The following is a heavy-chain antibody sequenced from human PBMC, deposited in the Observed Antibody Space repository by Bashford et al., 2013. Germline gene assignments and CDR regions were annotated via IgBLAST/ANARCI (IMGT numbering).Heavy chain of an antibody. CDR1: GYTFTNYY. CDR2: INPSGGRT. CDR3: ARDDGEQLVQANYYYGMDV. J-gene: IGHJ6*02. Sequence: ASVKVSCKASGYTFTNYYIHWVRQAPGQGLEWMGIINPSGGRTTYSQKLQGRVTITADESTSTAYMELSSLRSEDTAVYYCARDDGEQLVQANYYYGMDVWGQGTTVTVSS. D-gene: IGHD6-6*01. V-gene: IGHV1-46*01.